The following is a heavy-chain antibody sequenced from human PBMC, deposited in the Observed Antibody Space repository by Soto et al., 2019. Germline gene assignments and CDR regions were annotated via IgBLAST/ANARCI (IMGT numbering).Heavy chain of an antibody. CDR2: VRDGAHT. Sequence: QVQLQQWGAGLLKPSENLSPNASVTGGSLSCYYCRWIRQPPGKGLEWSGEVRDGAHTNHSPSLRGRVTLSSDTSNNQFALRLNSVTSADTVVYYCARGPGGVVATHWAQGCLVTVSS. CDR1: GGSLSCYY. CDR3: ARGPGGVVATH. V-gene: IGHV4-34*01. D-gene: IGHD5-12*01. J-gene: IGHJ4*02.